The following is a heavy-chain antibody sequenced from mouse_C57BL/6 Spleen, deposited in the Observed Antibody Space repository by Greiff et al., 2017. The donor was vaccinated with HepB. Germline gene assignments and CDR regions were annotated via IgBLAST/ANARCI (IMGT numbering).Heavy chain of an antibody. J-gene: IGHJ3*01. Sequence: QVQLKQSGAELVRPGASVTLSCKASGYTFTDYEMHWVKQTPVHGLEWIGAIDPETGGTAYNQKFKGKAILTADKSSSTAYMELRSLTSEDSAVYYCTRERGLGLLVYWGQGTLVTVSA. CDR2: IDPETGGT. CDR1: GYTFTDYE. D-gene: IGHD4-1*01. V-gene: IGHV1-15*01. CDR3: TRERGLGLLVY.